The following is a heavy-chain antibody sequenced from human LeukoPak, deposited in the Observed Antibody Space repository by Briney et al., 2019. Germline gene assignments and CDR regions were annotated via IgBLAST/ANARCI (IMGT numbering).Heavy chain of an antibody. CDR3: ARDYAGYSSGWYDY. D-gene: IGHD6-19*01. Sequence: ASVKVSCKASGYTFTGYYMHWVRQAPGQGLEWMGWMNPNSGGTNYAQKFQGRVTITRDTSISTAYMELSRLRSDDTAVYYCARDYAGYSSGWYDYWGQGTLVTVSS. CDR2: MNPNSGGT. J-gene: IGHJ4*02. CDR1: GYTFTGYY. V-gene: IGHV1-2*02.